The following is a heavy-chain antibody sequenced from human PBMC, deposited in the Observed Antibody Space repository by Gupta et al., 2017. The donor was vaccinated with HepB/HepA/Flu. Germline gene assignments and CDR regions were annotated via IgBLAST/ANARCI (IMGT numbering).Heavy chain of an antibody. J-gene: IGHJ4*02. V-gene: IGHV3-23*01. CDR1: GFTFSSHS. CDR2: IGINPDAT. Sequence: EVQLLESGGGLVQPGESLRLSCAASGFTFSSHSMSWVRQSPGKALEWVSVIGINPDATYYADSVKGRFTISRDNSRSTMYLQMNGLRVEDTAVYYCAKHFFGSGTFLHDWGQGTLVTVSS. CDR3: AKHFFGSGTFLHD. D-gene: IGHD3-10*01.